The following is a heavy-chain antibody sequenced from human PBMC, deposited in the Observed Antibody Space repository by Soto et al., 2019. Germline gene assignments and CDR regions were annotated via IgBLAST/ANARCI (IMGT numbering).Heavy chain of an antibody. D-gene: IGHD6-19*01. CDR1: GYTFTSYY. CDR2: INPSGGST. J-gene: IGHJ4*02. CDR3: ARSKAVAGSFDY. Sequence: AAVKASCKASGYTFTSYYMHWVRQAPGQGLEWMGIINPSGGSTSYAKKFQGRVTMTRDKSKSTVYMELSSLRSEDTAVYYCARSKAVAGSFDYWGQGNMVIVSS. V-gene: IGHV1-46*01.